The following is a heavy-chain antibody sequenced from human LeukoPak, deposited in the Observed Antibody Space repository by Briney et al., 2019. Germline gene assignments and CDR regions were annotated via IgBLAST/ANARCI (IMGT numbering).Heavy chain of an antibody. CDR2: IKQDGSEK. D-gene: IGHD3-22*01. CDR1: GFSFGSHW. Sequence: PGGSLRLSCAASGFSFGSHWMHWVRLAPGKGLEWVANIKQDGSEKYYVDSVKGRFTIYRDNAKNSLYLQMNSLRAEDTAVYYCAKDQRAYYYDSSGYSYFDYWGQGALVTVSS. J-gene: IGHJ4*02. V-gene: IGHV3-7*03. CDR3: AKDQRAYYYDSSGYSYFDY.